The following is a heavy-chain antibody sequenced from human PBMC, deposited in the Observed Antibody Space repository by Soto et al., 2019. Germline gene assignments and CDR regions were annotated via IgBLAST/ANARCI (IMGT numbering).Heavy chain of an antibody. CDR3: TRYLHGETSFEY. V-gene: IGHV1-3*01. D-gene: IGHD2-21*01. J-gene: IGHJ4*02. CDR1: GYTLTDYA. CDR2: IDPGSGNT. Sequence: QVQLVQSGAEVKKPGASVRESCKASGYTLTDYAIHWVRKAAGQRLEWLAWIDPGSGNTTYSQKCQGRITLSRDNSASTFYMDLSILTSEDTAVYFCTRYLHGETSFEYWGQGTMVTVSS.